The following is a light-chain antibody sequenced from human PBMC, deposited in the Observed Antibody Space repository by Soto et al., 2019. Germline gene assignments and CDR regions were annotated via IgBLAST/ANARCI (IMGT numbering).Light chain of an antibody. V-gene: IGLV1-40*01. CDR1: SSNIGAGYD. Sequence: QSALTQPPSVSGAPGQRVTISCTGTSSNIGAGYDVHWYQQHPGTAPKLLIYANSNRPSGVPDRFSGSKSGTSASLAITGLQAEDEADYYCQSYDSSLSGSDVVFGGGTKLTVL. CDR2: ANS. J-gene: IGLJ2*01. CDR3: QSYDSSLSGSDVV.